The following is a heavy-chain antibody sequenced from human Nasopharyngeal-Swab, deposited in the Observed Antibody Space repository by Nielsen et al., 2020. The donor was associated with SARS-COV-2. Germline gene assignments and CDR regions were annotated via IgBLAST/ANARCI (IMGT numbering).Heavy chain of an antibody. J-gene: IGHJ4*02. V-gene: IGHV3-33*01. Sequence: WIRQPPGKGLEWVAVIWYDGSNKYYADSVKGRFTISRDNSKNTLYLQMNSLRAEDTAVYYCARDAGGGAHFDYWGQGTQVTVSS. D-gene: IGHD2-15*01. CDR3: ARDAGGGAHFDY. CDR2: IWYDGSNK.